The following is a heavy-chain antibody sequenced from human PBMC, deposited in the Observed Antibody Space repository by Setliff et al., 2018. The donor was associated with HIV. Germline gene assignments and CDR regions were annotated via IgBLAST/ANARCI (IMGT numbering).Heavy chain of an antibody. CDR3: ARSQITYRNFDH. CDR1: GGTFGGNA. D-gene: IGHD1-20*01. V-gene: IGHV1-69*05. CDR2: IMPIFGTV. J-gene: IGHJ4*02. Sequence: ASVKVSCKVSGGTFGGNAFSWVRQAPGQGLEWMAGIMPIFGTVSHTQKFQGRVRISTDESTNTVYMELTSLRSEDTAVYYCARSQITYRNFDHWGQGTLVTVSS.